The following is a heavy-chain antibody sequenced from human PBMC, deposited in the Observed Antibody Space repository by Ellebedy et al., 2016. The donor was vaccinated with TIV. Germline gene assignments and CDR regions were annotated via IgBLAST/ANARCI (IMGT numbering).Heavy chain of an antibody. V-gene: IGHV4-34*01. J-gene: IGHJ5*01. CDR3: ARSRFVFTGRVDNWFGS. CDR1: FGSFSGYY. Sequence: SETLSLTXDVSFGSFSGYYWSWIRQPPGKGLEWIGSMSYRGSSYYKSSLKSRVTISIDTSKKQFSLKLSSVTAADTAVYYCARSRFVFTGRVDNWFGSWGQGTLVTVSS. CDR2: MSYRGSS. D-gene: IGHD2-15*01.